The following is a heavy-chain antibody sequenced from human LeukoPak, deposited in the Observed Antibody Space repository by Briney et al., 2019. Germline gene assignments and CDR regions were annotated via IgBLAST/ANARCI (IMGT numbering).Heavy chain of an antibody. V-gene: IGHV3-74*01. Sequence: PGGSLRLSCAASGFTFSSYWMHWVRQAPGKGLVWVSRINSDGSSTSYADSVKGRFTISRDNAKNTLYLQMNSLRAEDTAVYYCARGGRITIFGVVIQNWFDPWGQGTLVTVSS. CDR3: ARGGRITIFGVVIQNWFDP. CDR2: INSDGSST. D-gene: IGHD3-3*01. CDR1: GFTFSSYW. J-gene: IGHJ5*02.